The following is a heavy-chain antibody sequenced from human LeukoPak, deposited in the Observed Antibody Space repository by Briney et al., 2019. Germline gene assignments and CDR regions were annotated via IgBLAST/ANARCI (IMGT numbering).Heavy chain of an antibody. J-gene: IGHJ4*02. Sequence: SVKVSCKASGGTFSSYAISWVRQAPGQGLEWMGGIIPIFGTANYAQKYQGRVTITADESTSTAYMELSSLRSEDTAVYYCARGEQFLEWLFGYWGQGTLVTVSS. V-gene: IGHV1-69*01. CDR3: ARGEQFLEWLFGY. CDR1: GGTFSSYA. CDR2: IIPIFGTA. D-gene: IGHD3-3*01.